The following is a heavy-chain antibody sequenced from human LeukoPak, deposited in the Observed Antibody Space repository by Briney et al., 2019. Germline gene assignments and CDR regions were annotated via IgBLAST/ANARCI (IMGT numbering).Heavy chain of an antibody. CDR3: ATYDYGADYFDY. D-gene: IGHD4/OR15-4a*01. V-gene: IGHV3-11*01. CDR2: ISSGGDTT. CDR1: GFTFSDYY. J-gene: IGHJ4*02. Sequence: GGPLRLSCAASGFTFSDYYMSWIRQAPGKGLEWVSYISSGGDTTYYADSVTGRFTISRDNAKNSLYLQMNSLRAEDTAIYYCATYDYGADYFDYWGQGTLVTVST.